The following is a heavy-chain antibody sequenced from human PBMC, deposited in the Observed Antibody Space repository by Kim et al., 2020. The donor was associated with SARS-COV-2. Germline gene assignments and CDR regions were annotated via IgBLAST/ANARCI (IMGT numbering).Heavy chain of an antibody. Sequence: GALRLSCAASGFTFSSYAMSWVRQAPGKGLEWVSGIYSGGSSTYYADSVKGRFTISRDNSKNTLYLQMNSLRAEDTAVYYCAKVDRQWLVGYYSYGMDVWGQGTTVTVSS. D-gene: IGHD6-19*01. J-gene: IGHJ6*02. V-gene: IGHV3-23*03. CDR2: IYSGGSST. CDR1: GFTFSSYA. CDR3: AKVDRQWLVGYYSYGMDV.